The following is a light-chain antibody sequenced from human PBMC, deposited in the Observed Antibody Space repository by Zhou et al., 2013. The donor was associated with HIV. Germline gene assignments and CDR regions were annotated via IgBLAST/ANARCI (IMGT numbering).Light chain of an antibody. J-gene: IGKJ1*01. Sequence: EIVLTQSPATLSLSPGERATLSCRASQSVSSYLAWYQQKPGQAPRLLIYDATKRATGIPARFSGGGSGTDFTLTIDRLEPEDFAVYYCQHYSNSLWTFGQGTKVEMK. CDR1: QSVSSY. CDR3: QHYSNSLWT. V-gene: IGKV3-11*01. CDR2: DAT.